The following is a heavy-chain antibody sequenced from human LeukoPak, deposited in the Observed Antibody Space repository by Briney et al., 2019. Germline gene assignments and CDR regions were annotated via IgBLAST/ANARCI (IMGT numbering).Heavy chain of an antibody. V-gene: IGHV3-48*03. Sequence: GGSLRLSCAASGFTFSSYEMNWVRQAPGKGLEWVSYISSSGSTIYYADSVKGRFTISRDNAKNSLYLQMNSLRAEDTAVYYCARVAYYYGLDYWGQGTLVTVSS. CDR1: GFTFSSYE. CDR2: ISSSGSTI. CDR3: ARVAYYYGLDY. D-gene: IGHD3-10*01. J-gene: IGHJ4*02.